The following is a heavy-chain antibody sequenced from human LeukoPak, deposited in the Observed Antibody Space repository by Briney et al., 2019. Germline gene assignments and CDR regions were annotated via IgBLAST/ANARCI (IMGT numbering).Heavy chain of an antibody. CDR1: GYTFTGYY. V-gene: IGHV1-2*02. J-gene: IGHJ4*02. CDR2: INPNSGGT. Sequence: ASVKVSCKASGYTFTGYYMHWVRQAPGQGLEWMGWINPNSGGTNYAQKFQGRVTMTRDTSISTAYMELSRLRSDDTAVYYCARVGETYSSSYTQNYYFDYWGLGTLVTVSS. D-gene: IGHD6-13*01. CDR3: ARVGETYSSSYTQNYYFDY.